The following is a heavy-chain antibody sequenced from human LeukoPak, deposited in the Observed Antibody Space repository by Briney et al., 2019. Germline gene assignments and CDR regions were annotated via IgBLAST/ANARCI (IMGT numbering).Heavy chain of an antibody. CDR1: GFTFSSYG. V-gene: IGHV3-30*18. J-gene: IGHJ3*02. CDR3: AKDSAAFDI. CDR2: ISYDGSNK. Sequence: GRSLRLSCAASGFTFSSYGMHWVRQAPGKGLEWVAVISYDGSNKYYADSVKGRFTISRDNSKNTLYLQMNSLRAEDTAVYYCAKDSAAFDIWGQGTMVTVSS.